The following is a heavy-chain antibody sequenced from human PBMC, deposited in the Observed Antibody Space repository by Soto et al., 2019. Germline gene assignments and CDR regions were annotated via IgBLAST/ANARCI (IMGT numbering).Heavy chain of an antibody. CDR2: ITASGGTT. J-gene: IGHJ3*02. D-gene: IGHD1-7*01. V-gene: IGHV3-23*01. CDR3: AKCMQVNWNYDAFHI. CDR1: GFTFSSYS. Sequence: EVQLLGSGGGLVQPGESLRLSCAASGFTFSSYSMSWFRQVPGKGLEWVSHITASGGTTYYADSVKGRFTISRDSSRNTLYLQMNSLRAEDTALYFCAKCMQVNWNYDAFHIWGQGTMVTVSS.